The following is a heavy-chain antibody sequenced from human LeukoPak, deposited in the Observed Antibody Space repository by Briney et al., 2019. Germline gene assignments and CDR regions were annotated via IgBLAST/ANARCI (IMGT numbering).Heavy chain of an antibody. CDR2: ISSSSSYI. J-gene: IGHJ6*03. D-gene: IGHD3-3*01. V-gene: IGHV3-21*01. CDR1: GFTFSSYS. Sequence: KPGGSLRLSCAASGFTFSSYSMNWVRQAPGKGLEWVSSISSSSSYIYYADSVKGLFTISRDNAKNSLYLQMNSLRAEDTAVYYCARERQVRFLEWLSNYMDVWGKGTTVTVSS. CDR3: ARERQVRFLEWLSNYMDV.